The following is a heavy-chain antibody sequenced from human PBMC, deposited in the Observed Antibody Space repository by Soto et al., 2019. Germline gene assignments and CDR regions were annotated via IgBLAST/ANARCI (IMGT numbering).Heavy chain of an antibody. J-gene: IGHJ4*02. D-gene: IGHD3-16*02. Sequence: SETLSLTCTVSGGSISSSSNFWGCIRQAPGKGLEWIGSFFYRGSTYYNPSLKSRATISVDTSKNQFSLKLSSVTAADTAVYYCARSYDYVWGSYRNAYYFDYWGQGTLVTVSS. CDR3: ARSYDYVWGSYRNAYYFDY. CDR1: GGSISSSSNF. CDR2: FFYRGST. V-gene: IGHV4-39*07.